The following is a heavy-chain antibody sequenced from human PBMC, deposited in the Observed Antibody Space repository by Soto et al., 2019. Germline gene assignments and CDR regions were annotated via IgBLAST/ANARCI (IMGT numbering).Heavy chain of an antibody. J-gene: IGHJ4*02. Sequence: SVGSLRLSCAASGFTFSSYAMSWVRQAPGKGLEWVSAISGSGGSTYYADSVKGRFTISRDNSKNTLYLQMNSLRAEDTAVYYCAKDLGLGYCSGGSCHDFDYWGQGTLVTVSS. CDR1: GFTFSSYA. CDR2: ISGSGGST. CDR3: AKDLGLGYCSGGSCHDFDY. D-gene: IGHD2-15*01. V-gene: IGHV3-23*01.